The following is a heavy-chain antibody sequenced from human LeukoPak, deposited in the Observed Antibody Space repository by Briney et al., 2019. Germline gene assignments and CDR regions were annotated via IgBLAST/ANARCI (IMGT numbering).Heavy chain of an antibody. CDR3: ARGGVLKSVDY. J-gene: IGHJ4*02. CDR2: IYYTGST. V-gene: IGHV4-59*01. D-gene: IGHD3-16*01. Sequence: SETLSLTCTVSGGSISTYYWSWIRQPPGKGLEWIGFIYYTGSTNYNPSLKSRVIMSVDTSKNQFSLKLSSVTAADTAVYYCARGGVLKSVDYWGQGTLVAVSS. CDR1: GGSISTYY.